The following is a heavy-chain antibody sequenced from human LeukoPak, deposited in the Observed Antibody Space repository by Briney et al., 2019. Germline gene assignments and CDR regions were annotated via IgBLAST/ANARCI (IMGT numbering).Heavy chain of an antibody. J-gene: IGHJ5*02. CDR1: GGSFNGYY. Sequence: SETLSLTCAVYGGSFNGYYWSWIRQPPGKGLEWIGEINHSGSTNYNPSLKSRVTISVDTSKNQFSLKLSSVTAADTAVYYCAEGIAAAGTYNWFDPWGQGTLVTVSS. CDR2: INHSGST. V-gene: IGHV4-34*01. D-gene: IGHD6-13*01. CDR3: AEGIAAAGTYNWFDP.